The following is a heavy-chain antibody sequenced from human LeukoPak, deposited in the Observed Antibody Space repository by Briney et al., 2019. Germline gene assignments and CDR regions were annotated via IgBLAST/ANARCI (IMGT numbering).Heavy chain of an antibody. D-gene: IGHD6-13*01. CDR3: ARSIGEYRSSWYQGFHY. CDR1: GASISSYY. Sequence: SETLSLTCTVSGASISSYYWSWIRQPPGKGLEWVGYIYDSGSTNYYPSLKNRFTISGDTSKKQFSLKLSSLTASYTAVYYCARSIGEYRSSWYQGFHYWGEGTLVSVSS. J-gene: IGHJ4*02. CDR2: IYDSGST. V-gene: IGHV4-59*12.